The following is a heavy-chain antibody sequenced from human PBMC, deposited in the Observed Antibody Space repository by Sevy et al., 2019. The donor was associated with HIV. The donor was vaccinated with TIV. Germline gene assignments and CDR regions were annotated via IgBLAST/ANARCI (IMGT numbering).Heavy chain of an antibody. D-gene: IGHD3-22*01. J-gene: IGHJ3*02. Sequence: GGSLRLSCAASGFSVSNSYMSWVRQAPGKGLQWVSVICSGDSTYYTYSVKGRFTISRDNSKNTLYLQMNSLRAEDTAVYYCARLSVYYYDSSGYYTTGHAFDIWGHGTMVTVSS. CDR1: GFSVSNSY. V-gene: IGHV3-53*01. CDR3: ARLSVYYYDSSGYYTTGHAFDI. CDR2: ICSGDST.